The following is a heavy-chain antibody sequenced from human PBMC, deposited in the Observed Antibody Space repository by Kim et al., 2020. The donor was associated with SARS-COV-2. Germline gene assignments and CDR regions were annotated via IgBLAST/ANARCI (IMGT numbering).Heavy chain of an antibody. V-gene: IGHV3-21*01. D-gene: IGHD6-13*01. J-gene: IGHJ4*02. Sequence: GGSLRLSCAASGFTFSSYSMNWVRQAPGKGLEWVSSISSSSSYIYYADSVKGRFTISRDNAKNSLYLQMNSLRAEDTAVYYCARDWRPLGYSSSWSPRYWGQGTLVTVSS. CDR3: ARDWRPLGYSSSWSPRY. CDR2: ISSSSSYI. CDR1: GFTFSSYS.